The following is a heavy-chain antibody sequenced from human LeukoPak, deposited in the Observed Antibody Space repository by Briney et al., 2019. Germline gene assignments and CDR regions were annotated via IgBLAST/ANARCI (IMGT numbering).Heavy chain of an antibody. CDR1: GYTLTELS. CDR2: FDTEDGET. Sequence: ASVKVSCKVSGYTLTELSMHWGRQAQGKGKEWMGGFDTEDGETIYAKKFQGRVTITEDRSTDTAYMELSSLRSEDTAVYYCATYDSSGYYYFDYWGQGTLVTVSS. J-gene: IGHJ4*02. CDR3: ATYDSSGYYYFDY. D-gene: IGHD3-22*01. V-gene: IGHV1-24*01.